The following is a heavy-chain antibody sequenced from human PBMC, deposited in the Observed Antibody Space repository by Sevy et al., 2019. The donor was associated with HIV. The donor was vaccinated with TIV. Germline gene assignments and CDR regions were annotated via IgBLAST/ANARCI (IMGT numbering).Heavy chain of an antibody. Sequence: GGSLRLSCEASGFTFSDYDMHWVRQAPGKGLEWLSFISDRGHITFYGDSVRGRSTISRDNAKNTLYLQVNSLKTEDAAVYYCAAEPPSGGPGNYLYGLDLWGQGTTLTVSS. V-gene: IGHV3-30*03. CDR3: AAEPPSGGPGNYLYGLDL. CDR1: GFTFSDYD. CDR2: ISDRGHIT. J-gene: IGHJ6*02. D-gene: IGHD1-1*01.